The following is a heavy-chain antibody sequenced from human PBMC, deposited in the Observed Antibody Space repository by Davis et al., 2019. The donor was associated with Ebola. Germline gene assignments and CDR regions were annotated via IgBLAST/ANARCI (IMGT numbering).Heavy chain of an antibody. D-gene: IGHD3-3*01. CDR1: GGSIYSGHYF. Sequence: PSETLSLTCTVSGGSIYSGHYFWGWIRQPPGKGLEWIGSIYSSGSTSYNPSLKSRPTISVDTSKNQFSLELTSVTAADTAVYYCARGTPFDFWSGLIFQHWGQGTLVSVSS. CDR2: IYSSGST. CDR3: ARGTPFDFWSGLIFQH. J-gene: IGHJ1*01. V-gene: IGHV4-39*07.